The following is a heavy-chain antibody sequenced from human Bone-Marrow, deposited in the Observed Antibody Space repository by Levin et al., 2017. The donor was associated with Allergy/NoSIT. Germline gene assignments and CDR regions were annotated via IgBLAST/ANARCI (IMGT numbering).Heavy chain of an antibody. V-gene: IGHV2-5*01. J-gene: IGHJ6*02. CDR3: GYRQSSFDYHGLDV. CDR1: SLTTPGVG. Sequence: SLTTPGVGVVWIRQPPGKALEWLAVSYWNGDKRYSPSLNGRLTITEDTSKNQVVLTTTNVDPVDTATYYCGYRQSSFDYHGLDVWGQGTTIIVSS. CDR2: SYWNGDK. D-gene: IGHD2-2*01.